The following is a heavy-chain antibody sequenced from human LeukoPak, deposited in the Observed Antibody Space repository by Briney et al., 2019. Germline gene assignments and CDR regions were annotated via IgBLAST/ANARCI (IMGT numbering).Heavy chain of an antibody. D-gene: IGHD3-22*01. CDR1: GGSISSYY. V-gene: IGHV4-59*01. Sequence: SETLSLTCTVSGGSISSYYWSWIRQPPGKGLEWIGYIYYSGSTNYNPSLKSRVTISVDTSKNQFSLKLSSVTAADTAVYYCARDRSSYYYDSSAQGWFDPWGQGTPVTVSS. CDR2: IYYSGST. J-gene: IGHJ5*02. CDR3: ARDRSSYYYDSSAQGWFDP.